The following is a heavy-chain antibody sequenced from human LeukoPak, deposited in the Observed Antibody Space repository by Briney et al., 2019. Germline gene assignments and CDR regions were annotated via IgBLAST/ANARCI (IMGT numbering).Heavy chain of an antibody. CDR1: GGSFSGYY. J-gene: IGHJ6*03. D-gene: IGHD6-19*01. CDR2: INHSGST. V-gene: IGHV4-34*01. CDR3: ARGSRQWLGNYYYYYMDV. Sequence: SETLSLTCAVYGGSFSGYYWSWIRQPPGKGLEWIGEINHSGSTNYNPSLKSRVTISVDTSKNQFSLKLSSLTAADTAVYYCARGSRQWLGNYYYYYMDVWGKGTTVTVSS.